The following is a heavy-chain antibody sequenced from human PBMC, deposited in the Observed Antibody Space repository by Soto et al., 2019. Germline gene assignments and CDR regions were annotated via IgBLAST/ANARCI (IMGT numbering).Heavy chain of an antibody. Sequence: ASVKGSGKASGYTFTGYYMHWVREAPGQGLEWMGWINPNSGGTNYAQKFQGRVTMTRDTSISTAYMELSRLRSDDTAVYYCARAALYYYDSSGPTNDAFDIWGQGTMVTVSS. V-gene: IGHV1-2*02. D-gene: IGHD3-22*01. J-gene: IGHJ3*02. CDR3: ARAALYYYDSSGPTNDAFDI. CDR1: GYTFTGYY. CDR2: INPNSGGT.